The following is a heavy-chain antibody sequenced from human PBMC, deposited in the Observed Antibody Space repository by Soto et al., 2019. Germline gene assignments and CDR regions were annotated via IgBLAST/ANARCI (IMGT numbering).Heavy chain of an antibody. V-gene: IGHV4-34*01. D-gene: IGHD2-2*01. CDR1: GGSFSGYY. CDR3: ARGIGYCSSLNCYSSRRLRFDS. J-gene: IGHJ4*02. CDR2: VNHSGTT. Sequence: QVQLQQWGAGLLKPSETLSLTCAVYGGSFSGYYWTWIRQSPEKGLEWIGEVNHSGTTYYNPSLKTRVTISVHTPKNQFSLKMSSVTAADTAVYYCARGIGYCSSLNCYSSRRLRFDSLGQGTLVTVSS.